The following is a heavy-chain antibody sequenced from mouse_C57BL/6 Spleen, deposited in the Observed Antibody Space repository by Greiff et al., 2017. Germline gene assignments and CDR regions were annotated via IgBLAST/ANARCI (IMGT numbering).Heavy chain of an antibody. D-gene: IGHD1-1*01. CDR2: INPGSGGT. CDR1: GYAFTNYL. V-gene: IGHV1-54*01. Sequence: QVQLKQSGAELVRPGTSVKVSCKASGYAFTNYLIEWVKQRPGQGLEWIGVINPGSGGTNYNEKFKGKATLTADKSSSTAYMQLSSLTSEDSAVYFCARSGITTVVARGYWGQGTTLTVSS. CDR3: ARSGITTVVARGY. J-gene: IGHJ2*01.